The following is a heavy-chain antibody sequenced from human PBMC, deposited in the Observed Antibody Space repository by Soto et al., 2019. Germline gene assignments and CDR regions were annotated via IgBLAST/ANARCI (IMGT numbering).Heavy chain of an antibody. CDR3: ARDVESGWYEAFDS. CDR1: GFTFSSYG. V-gene: IGHV3-23*01. J-gene: IGHJ4*02. CDR2: IRSFGSTT. Sequence: GSLRLSCAASGFTFSSYGMSWVRQAPGKGLEWVSGIRSFGSTTYYADSVKGRFTISRDNSKNRLLLQMNSLKGEDTAVYYCARDVESGWYEAFDSRGQGTLVTVSS. D-gene: IGHD6-19*01.